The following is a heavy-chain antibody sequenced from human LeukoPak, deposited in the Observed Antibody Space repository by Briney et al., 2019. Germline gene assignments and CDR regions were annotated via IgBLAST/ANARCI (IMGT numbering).Heavy chain of an antibody. J-gene: IGHJ4*02. CDR1: GFTFSSYS. V-gene: IGHV3-48*01. D-gene: IGHD3-22*01. CDR2: ISSSSSAI. Sequence: GGSLRLSCAASGFTFSSYSMNWVRQAPGKGLEWVSYISSSSSAIYYADSVKGRFTISRDNAKNSLYLQMNSLRAEDTAVYYCARDRDSSGYYYLLLDYWGQGTLVTVSS. CDR3: ARDRDSSGYYYLLLDY.